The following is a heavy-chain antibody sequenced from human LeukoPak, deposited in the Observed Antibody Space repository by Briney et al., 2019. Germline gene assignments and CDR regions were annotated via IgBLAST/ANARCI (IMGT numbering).Heavy chain of an antibody. J-gene: IGHJ4*02. Sequence: ASVKVSCKASGYTFSSYGISWVRQAPGQGLEWMGWINAYNGNTNYAQNLQGRVTMTTDTSTSTAYMELRSLRSDDTAVYYCAREKIVVVPGALDYWGQGTLVTVSS. CDR1: GYTFSSYG. CDR2: INAYNGNT. CDR3: AREKIVVVPGALDY. D-gene: IGHD2-2*01. V-gene: IGHV1-18*01.